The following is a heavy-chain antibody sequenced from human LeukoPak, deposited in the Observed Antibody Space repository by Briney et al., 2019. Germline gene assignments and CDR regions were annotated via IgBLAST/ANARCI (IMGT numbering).Heavy chain of an antibody. Sequence: GGSLRLSCAASGFTFSSYARTWVRQAPGKGLEWVSAISGSGGSTYYADSVKGRFTISRDNSENTLFLQMNSLRDEDTALYYCARDGSGSLTDYWGQGTLVTVSS. CDR1: GFTFSSYA. CDR2: ISGSGGST. CDR3: ARDGSGSLTDY. J-gene: IGHJ4*02. D-gene: IGHD3-10*01. V-gene: IGHV3-23*01.